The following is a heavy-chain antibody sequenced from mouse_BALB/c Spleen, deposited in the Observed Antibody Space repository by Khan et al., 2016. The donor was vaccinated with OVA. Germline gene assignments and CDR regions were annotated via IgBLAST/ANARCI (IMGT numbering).Heavy chain of an antibody. CDR2: IWGGGTT. CDR3: AKLLWSHYYAVDY. CDR1: GFSLTDYG. V-gene: IGHV2-6-5*01. D-gene: IGHD1-1*02. Sequence: QVQLKESGPGLVAPSQSLSITCTVSGFSLTDYGVSCIRQPPGKGLEWLGLIWGGGTTYYNSVLNSRLSISKDNSKSQVFLKMNSLQTDDTAMYYCAKLLWSHYYAVDYWGQGTSVTVSS. J-gene: IGHJ4*01.